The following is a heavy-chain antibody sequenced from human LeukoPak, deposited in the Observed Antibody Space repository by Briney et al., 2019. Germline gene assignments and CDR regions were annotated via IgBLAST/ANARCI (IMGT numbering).Heavy chain of an antibody. Sequence: SETLSLTCTVSGGSISSSSYYWGWIRQPPGKGLEWIGSIYYSGSTYYNPSLKSRVTFSVDTSKNQFSLKLSSVTAADTAVYYCARESPGGGYSYGKYDYWGQGTQVTVSS. CDR1: GGSISSSSYY. D-gene: IGHD5-18*01. CDR3: ARESPGGGYSYGKYDY. J-gene: IGHJ4*02. V-gene: IGHV4-39*07. CDR2: IYYSGST.